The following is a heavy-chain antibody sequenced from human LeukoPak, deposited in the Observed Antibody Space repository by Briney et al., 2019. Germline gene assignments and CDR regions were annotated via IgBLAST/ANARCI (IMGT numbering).Heavy chain of an antibody. J-gene: IGHJ1*01. Sequence: GGSLRLSCAASGFTFYDYAMSWVRQPPGKGLEWVSLIRDGDGRTHYADSVKGRFTISRDNSKKMVYLQMNNLRAEDTALYFCASAREYCGSAECYEYFQHWGQGTLVIVSS. D-gene: IGHD2-21*01. CDR1: GFTFYDYA. CDR3: ASAREYCGSAECYEYFQH. V-gene: IGHV3-23*01. CDR2: IRDGDGRT.